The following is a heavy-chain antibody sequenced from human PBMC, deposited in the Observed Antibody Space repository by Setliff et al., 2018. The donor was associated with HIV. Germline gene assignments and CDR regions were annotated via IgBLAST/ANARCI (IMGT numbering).Heavy chain of an antibody. V-gene: IGHV1-69*06. D-gene: IGHD5-18*01. Sequence: GASVKVSCKASGVTFSNYPITWVRQAPGQGLEWMGRIIPIFDTGDYAQKFQGRVTISADRSTSTAYMELSSLRSEDTALYYCEREAYSYGYVLPATRFGYYFDSWGQGTLVTVSS. CDR2: IIPIFDTG. CDR1: GVTFSNYP. J-gene: IGHJ4*02. CDR3: EREAYSYGYVLPATRFGYYFDS.